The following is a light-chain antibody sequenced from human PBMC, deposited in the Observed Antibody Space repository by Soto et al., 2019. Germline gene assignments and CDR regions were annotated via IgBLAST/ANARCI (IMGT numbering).Light chain of an antibody. CDR2: GAS. CDR1: QSISNNY. CDR3: QQYSSSSLT. Sequence: EIVLTQSPATLSLSPGESATLSCRASQSISNNYLAWYQQKLGQAPRLLISGASTRATGIPDRFSGSGSGTDFTLSISRLEPEDFAVDFCQQYSSSSLTFGGGTKVEIK. J-gene: IGKJ4*01. V-gene: IGKV3-20*01.